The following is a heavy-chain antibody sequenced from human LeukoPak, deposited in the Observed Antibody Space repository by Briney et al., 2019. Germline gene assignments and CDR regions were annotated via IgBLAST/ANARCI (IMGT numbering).Heavy chain of an antibody. Sequence: ASVKVSCKVSGYTLTELSVHWVRQAPGEGLEWMGNFDPKDGDTIYAQRFQGRVTMTEDTSTHTAYMELSSLRSEDTAVYYCARDRVGVGSSGWENWGQGTLVTVSS. CDR1: GYTLTELS. V-gene: IGHV1-24*01. J-gene: IGHJ4*02. CDR3: ARDRVGVGSSGWEN. D-gene: IGHD6-19*01. CDR2: FDPKDGDT.